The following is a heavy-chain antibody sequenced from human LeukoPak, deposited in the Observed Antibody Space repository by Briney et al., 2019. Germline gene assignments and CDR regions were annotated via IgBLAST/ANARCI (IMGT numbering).Heavy chain of an antibody. D-gene: IGHD2-2*02. CDR3: ARVQYQLLYSGWFDP. CDR1: GGTFGSYA. CDR2: IIPIFGTA. V-gene: IGHV1-69*01. J-gene: IGHJ5*02. Sequence: VASVKVSCKASGGTFGSYAISWVRQAPGQGLEWMGGIIPIFGTANYAQKFQGRVTITADESTSTAYMELSSLRSEDTAVYYCARVQYQLLYSGWFDPWGQGTLVTVSS.